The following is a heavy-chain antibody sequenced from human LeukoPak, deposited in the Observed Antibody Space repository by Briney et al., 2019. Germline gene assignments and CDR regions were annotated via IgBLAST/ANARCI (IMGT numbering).Heavy chain of an antibody. V-gene: IGHV1-46*02. CDR1: GYIFDIYA. Sequence: ASVKVSCKASGYIFDIYAMIWVRQAPGQGLEWMGIIDPSGGSTSYAQKFQGRVTVTRDMSTSIVYMELSSLRSEDTAVYYCARGSLSEMAKISYWGQGTLVTVSS. CDR2: IDPSGGST. CDR3: ARGSLSEMAKISY. D-gene: IGHD5-24*01. J-gene: IGHJ1*01.